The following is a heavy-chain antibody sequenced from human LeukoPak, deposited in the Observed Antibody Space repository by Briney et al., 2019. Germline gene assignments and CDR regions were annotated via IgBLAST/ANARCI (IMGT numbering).Heavy chain of an antibody. CDR1: GFTFSSYA. V-gene: IGHV3-23*01. J-gene: IGHJ5*02. CDR3: ARAAPMVRGAKGLNWFDP. CDR2: ISGSGGST. Sequence: GGSLRLSCAASGFTFSSYAMSWVRQAPGKGLEWVSAISGSGGSTYYADSVKGRFTISRDNSKNTLYLQMNSLRAEDTAVYYCARAAPMVRGAKGLNWFDPWGQGTLVTVSS. D-gene: IGHD3-10*01.